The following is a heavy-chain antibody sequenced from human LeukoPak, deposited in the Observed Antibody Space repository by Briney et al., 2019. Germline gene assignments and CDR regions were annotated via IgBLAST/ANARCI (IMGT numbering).Heavy chain of an antibody. V-gene: IGHV3-30*04. Sequence: GRSLRLSCAASGFVFSSHAMFWVRQAPGKGLGWVTLISHNGSTYYADSVKGRFTISRDNSKNTLYLQMDSLRLDDTAVYYCARPYGSGGCPPGYFDYWGQGTLLTVSS. CDR1: GFVFSSHA. CDR2: ISHNGST. D-gene: IGHD3-10*01. J-gene: IGHJ4*02. CDR3: ARPYGSGGCPPGYFDY.